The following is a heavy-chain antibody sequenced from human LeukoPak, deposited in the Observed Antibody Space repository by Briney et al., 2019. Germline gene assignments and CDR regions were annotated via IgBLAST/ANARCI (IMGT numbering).Heavy chain of an antibody. Sequence: PSETLSLTCAVYGVSFSGYYWSWIRQPPGKGLEWIGEINHSGSTNYNPSLKSRVTISVDTSKNQFSLKLSSVTAADTAVYYCARVDYDFWSGYYYFDYWGQGTLVTVSS. D-gene: IGHD3-3*01. CDR3: ARVDYDFWSGYYYFDY. V-gene: IGHV4-34*01. CDR2: INHSGST. CDR1: GVSFSGYY. J-gene: IGHJ4*02.